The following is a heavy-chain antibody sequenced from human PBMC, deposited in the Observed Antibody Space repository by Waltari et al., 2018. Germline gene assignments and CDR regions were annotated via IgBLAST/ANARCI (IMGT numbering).Heavy chain of an antibody. J-gene: IGHJ6*02. CDR1: GFSASGSC. Sequence: EVQLVESGGGLIQQGESLRLSCAASGFSASGSCMGWVRQVPGKGLEWVSVIYSGGSIYYADSVKGRFSISRDNSKNTLYLQMNSLRDEDSAIYYCARERPVVYYGMDVWGRGTTVTVSS. CDR3: ARERPVVYYGMDV. D-gene: IGHD2-2*01. V-gene: IGHV3-53*01. CDR2: IYSGGSI.